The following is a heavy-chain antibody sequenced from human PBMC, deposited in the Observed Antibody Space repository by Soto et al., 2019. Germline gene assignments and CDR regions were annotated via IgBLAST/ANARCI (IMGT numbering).Heavy chain of an antibody. CDR2: ISYNGRNK. D-gene: IGHD3-16*01. Sequence: GGSLRLSCAASGFTFSFYAMHWVRQAPGKGLEWVAVISYNGRNKHYVDSVKGRFTISRDNSQDTLYLQMDSLRPDDTAVYYCARQARIGDRSQFYFDSWGQGTLVTV. J-gene: IGHJ4*02. CDR3: ARQARIGDRSQFYFDS. CDR1: GFTFSFYA. V-gene: IGHV3-30*04.